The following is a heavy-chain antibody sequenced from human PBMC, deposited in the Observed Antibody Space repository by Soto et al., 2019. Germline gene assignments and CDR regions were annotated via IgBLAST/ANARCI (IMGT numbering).Heavy chain of an antibody. CDR1: GYTFTSYV. D-gene: IGHD3-16*02. Sequence: ASVKVACKASGYTFTSYVIGWVVQAPGQGPDWMGWISAYNGNTNYAQKLHGRVTMTTDTSTSTAYMELRSLRSDDTAVYYCARDRVITFGGVIVRDDAFDIWGKGTMVTVS. V-gene: IGHV1-18*01. CDR3: ARDRVITFGGVIVRDDAFDI. CDR2: ISAYNGNT. J-gene: IGHJ3*02.